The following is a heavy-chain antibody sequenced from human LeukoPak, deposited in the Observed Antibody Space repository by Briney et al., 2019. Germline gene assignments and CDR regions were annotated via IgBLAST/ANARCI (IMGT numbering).Heavy chain of an antibody. CDR3: ARVDYGDYPFDY. D-gene: IGHD4-17*01. CDR2: INPNSGGT. Sequence: ASVKVSCKASGYTFTGYYMHWVRQAPGQGLEWMGWINPNSGGTNYAQKFQGRVTMTRDTSISTAYMELSRLGSDDTAVYYCARVDYGDYPFDYWGQGTLATVSS. J-gene: IGHJ4*02. V-gene: IGHV1-2*02. CDR1: GYTFTGYY.